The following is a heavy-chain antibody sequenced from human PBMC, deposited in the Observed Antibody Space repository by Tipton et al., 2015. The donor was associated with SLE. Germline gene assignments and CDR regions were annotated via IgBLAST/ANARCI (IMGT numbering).Heavy chain of an antibody. V-gene: IGHV3-23*01. CDR3: AKAGYCSGGNCYYYYYYMDV. J-gene: IGHJ6*03. D-gene: IGHD2-15*01. CDR2: ISGSGGST. Sequence: SLRLSCAASEFTFSSYAMNWVRQAPGKGLEWVSAISGSGGSTYYADSVKGRFTISRDNSKNTLSLEMNSLRAEDTAVYYCAKAGYCSGGNCYYYYYYMDVWGKGTTVTVSS. CDR1: EFTFSSYA.